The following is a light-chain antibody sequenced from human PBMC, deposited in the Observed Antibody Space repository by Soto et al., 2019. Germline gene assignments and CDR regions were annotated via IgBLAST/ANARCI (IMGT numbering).Light chain of an antibody. CDR2: DNR. CDR1: SSNIGARYD. Sequence: QTVVTQPPSVSGAPGQRVTISCTGSSSNIGARYDVHWYQQLPGTAPKLLIYDNRNRPSGVPDRFSASKSGTSASLAITGLQAEDEAHYYCQSYDSTLSGSVFGGGTKVTVL. J-gene: IGLJ2*01. V-gene: IGLV1-40*01. CDR3: QSYDSTLSGSV.